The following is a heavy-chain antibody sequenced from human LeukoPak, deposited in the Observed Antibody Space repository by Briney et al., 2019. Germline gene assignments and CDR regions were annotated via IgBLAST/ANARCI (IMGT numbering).Heavy chain of an antibody. V-gene: IGHV5-51*01. CDR2: IYPGDSDT. CDR1: GYSFTSYW. CDR3: ARPSAYYDFWSGYYLGAFDI. Sequence: GESLKISCKGSGYSFTSYWIGWVRQMPGKGLEWMGIIYPGDSDTRYSPSFQGQVTISADKSISTAYLQWSSLKASDTAMYYCARPSAYYDFWSGYYLGAFDIWGQGTMVTVSS. J-gene: IGHJ3*02. D-gene: IGHD3-3*01.